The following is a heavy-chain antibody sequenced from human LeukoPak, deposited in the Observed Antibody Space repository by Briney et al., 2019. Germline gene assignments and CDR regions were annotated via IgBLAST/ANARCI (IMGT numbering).Heavy chain of an antibody. J-gene: IGHJ3*02. CDR3: ARGGNAFDI. CDR1: GLTFSSFG. Sequence: GGSLRLSCAASGLTFSSFGMHWVRQAPGKGLEWVAVIWYDGSERFYADSVKGRFTISRDNSKNTLYLQMNSLRAEDTAAYYCARGGNAFDIWGQGTMVTVSS. CDR2: IWYDGSER. D-gene: IGHD1-14*01. V-gene: IGHV3-33*01.